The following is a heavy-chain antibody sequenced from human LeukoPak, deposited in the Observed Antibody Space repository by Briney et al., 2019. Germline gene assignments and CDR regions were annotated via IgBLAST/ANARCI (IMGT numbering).Heavy chain of an antibody. J-gene: IGHJ6*02. Sequence: SETLSLTCTVSGGSISSSSYYWGWIRQPPGKGLEWIGSIYYSGSTYYNPSLKSRVTISVDTSKNQFSLKLSSVTAADTAVYYCARVDRLRYYYYYGMDVWGQGTTVTVSS. V-gene: IGHV4-39*07. CDR3: ARVDRLRYYYYYGMDV. CDR1: GGSISSSSYY. CDR2: IYYSGST.